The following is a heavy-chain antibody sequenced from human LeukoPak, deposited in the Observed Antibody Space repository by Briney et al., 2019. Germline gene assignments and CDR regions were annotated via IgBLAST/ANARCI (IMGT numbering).Heavy chain of an antibody. D-gene: IGHD2-2*01. CDR3: ARDIVVVPAAIPGYAFDT. CDR1: GFTFSSYG. Sequence: GGSLRLSCAASGFTFSSYGMHWVRQAPGKGLEWVAVIWYDGSNKYYADSVKGRFTISRDNSKNTLYLQMNSLRAEDTAVYYCARDIVVVPAAIPGYAFDTWGQGTMVTVSS. V-gene: IGHV3-33*01. CDR2: IWYDGSNK. J-gene: IGHJ3*02.